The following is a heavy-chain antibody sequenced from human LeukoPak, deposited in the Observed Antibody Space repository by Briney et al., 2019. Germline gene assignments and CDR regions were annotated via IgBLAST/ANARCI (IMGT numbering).Heavy chain of an antibody. D-gene: IGHD2-2*01. CDR1: GYTLTELS. CDR2: FDPEDGET. CDR3: ATRPSYCSSTSCYQGDWFDP. J-gene: IGHJ5*02. V-gene: IGHV1-24*01. Sequence: ASVKFSCKVSGYTLTELSMHWVRQAPGKGLEWMGGFDPEDGETIYAQKFQGRVTMTEDTSTDTAYMELSSLRSEDTAVYYCATRPSYCSSTSCYQGDWFDPWGQGTLVTVSS.